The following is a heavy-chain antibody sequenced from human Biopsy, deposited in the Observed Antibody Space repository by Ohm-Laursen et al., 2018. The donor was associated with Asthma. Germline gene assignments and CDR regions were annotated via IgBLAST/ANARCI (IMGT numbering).Heavy chain of an antibody. J-gene: IGHJ4*02. CDR3: AREVFPGWELRRGPDS. CDR2: ISFDGTNR. V-gene: IGHV3-30*03. CDR1: GFSFSNYG. D-gene: IGHD1-26*01. Sequence: SLRLSCAASGFSFSNYGMHWVRQAPGKGLDWVAVISFDGTNRNYTDSVKGRFTISRDNSRNTLHLEMNSLRAEDTAVYFCAREVFPGWELRRGPDSWGQGTLVTASS.